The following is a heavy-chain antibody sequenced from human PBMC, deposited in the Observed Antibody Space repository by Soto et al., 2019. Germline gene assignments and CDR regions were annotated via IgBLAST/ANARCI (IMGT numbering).Heavy chain of an antibody. CDR2: IIDSGGST. Sequence: GVPLRVSYAASGFTFSSCAMGRVRQAPGKGLEWVSDIIDSGGSTYYADSVKGRFTISRDNSKSTLYLQMNSLRAEDTALYYCAKGRSYYYYYGVEVWGQGTTVTVSS. V-gene: IGHV3-23*01. CDR1: GFTFSSCA. J-gene: IGHJ6*02. CDR3: AKGRSYYYYYGVEV.